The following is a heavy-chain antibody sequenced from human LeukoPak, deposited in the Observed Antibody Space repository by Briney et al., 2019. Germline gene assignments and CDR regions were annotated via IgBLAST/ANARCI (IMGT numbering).Heavy chain of an antibody. CDR3: ARRWIQLLGSTNWFDP. D-gene: IGHD5-18*01. CDR2: IYHSGST. J-gene: IGHJ5*02. V-gene: IGHV4-4*02. Sequence: PSETLSLTCAVSGGSISSSNWWSWVRQPPGKGLEWIGEIYHSGSTNYNPSLKSRVTISVDKSKNQFSLKLSSVTAADTAVYYCARRWIQLLGSTNWFDPWGQGTLVTVSS. CDR1: GGSISSSNW.